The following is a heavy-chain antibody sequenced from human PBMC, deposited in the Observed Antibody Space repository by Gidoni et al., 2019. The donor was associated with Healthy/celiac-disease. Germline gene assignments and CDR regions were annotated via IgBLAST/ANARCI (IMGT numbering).Heavy chain of an antibody. V-gene: IGHV3-48*02. CDR1: GFTFSSYS. CDR3: ARTYYYDSSGYFDYWYFDL. CDR2: ISSSSSTI. Sequence: EVQLVESGGGLVQPGGSLRLSCAASGFTFSSYSMNWVRQAPGKGLEWVSYISSSSSTIYYADSVKGRFTISRDNAKNSLYLQMNSLRDEDMAVYYCARTYYYDSSGYFDYWYFDLWGRGTLVTVSS. D-gene: IGHD3-22*01. J-gene: IGHJ2*01.